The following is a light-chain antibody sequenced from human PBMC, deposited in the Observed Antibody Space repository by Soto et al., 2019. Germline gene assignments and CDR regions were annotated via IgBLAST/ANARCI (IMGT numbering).Light chain of an antibody. J-gene: IGLJ3*02. CDR1: SSDVGGYNY. V-gene: IGLV2-11*01. CDR3: CSYAGNSLWV. Sequence: QSALTQPRSVSGSPGQSATISCTGTSSDVGGYNYVSWYQQHPGKAPKLVIYDVSKRPSGVPDRFSGSKSANTASLTISGLQAEDEAEYYCCSYAGNSLWVFGGGTKLTVL. CDR2: DVS.